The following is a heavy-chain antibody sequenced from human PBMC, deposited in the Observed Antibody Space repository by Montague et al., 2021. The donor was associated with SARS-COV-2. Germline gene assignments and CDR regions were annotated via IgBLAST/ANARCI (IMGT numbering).Heavy chain of an antibody. D-gene: IGHD6-13*01. J-gene: IGHJ4*02. CDR1: GDSVSSNTAA. V-gene: IGHV6-1*01. CDR2: TYYRSKWYY. Sequence: CAISGDSVSSNTAAWNWIRQSPSRGLEWLGRTYYRSKWYYDYAVSVKSRMTISPDTSKNQFSLQLSSVTPEDRAVYYCAGDPRYSLSWSFDYWGQGTLATVSS. CDR3: AGDPRYSLSWSFDY.